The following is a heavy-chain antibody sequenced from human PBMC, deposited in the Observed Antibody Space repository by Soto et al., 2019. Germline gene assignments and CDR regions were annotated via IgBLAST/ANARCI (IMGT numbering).Heavy chain of an antibody. J-gene: IGHJ5*02. CDR3: AKDLGRGYSYGWGSGVLDP. CDR1: GFTFSSYG. D-gene: IGHD5-18*01. V-gene: IGHV3-30*18. Sequence: GESLKISCAASGFTFSSYGMHWVRQAPGKGLEWVAVISYDGSNKYYADSVKGRFTISRDNSKNTLYLQMNSLRAEDTAVYYCAKDLGRGYSYGWGSGVLDPWGQGTLVTVSS. CDR2: ISYDGSNK.